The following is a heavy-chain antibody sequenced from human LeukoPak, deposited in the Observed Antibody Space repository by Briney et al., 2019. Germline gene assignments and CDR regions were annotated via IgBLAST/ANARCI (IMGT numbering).Heavy chain of an antibody. J-gene: IGHJ5*02. D-gene: IGHD2-2*01. Sequence: PGGSLRLSCAASGFTFSSYWMSWVRQAPGKGLEWVANIKQDGSEKYYVDSVKGRFTISRDNAKNSLYLQMNSLRAEDTAVYYCASAVVPAAIGGFDPWGQGTLVTVSS. CDR2: IKQDGSEK. CDR1: GFTFSSYW. CDR3: ASAVVPAAIGGFDP. V-gene: IGHV3-7*01.